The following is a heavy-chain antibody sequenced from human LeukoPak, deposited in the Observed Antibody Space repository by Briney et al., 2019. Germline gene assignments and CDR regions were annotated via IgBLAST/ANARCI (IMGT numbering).Heavy chain of an antibody. CDR3: ARDFIAEKGGLFDY. J-gene: IGHJ4*02. CDR1: GFTFSSYW. D-gene: IGHD3-16*01. V-gene: IGHV3-7*01. CDR2: IKQDGSEK. Sequence: GGSLRLSCAASGFTFSSYWMSWVRQAPGKGLEWVANIKQDGSEKYYVDSVKGRFTISRDNAKNSLYLQMNSLRAEDTAVYYCARDFIAEKGGLFDYWGQGTLVTVSS.